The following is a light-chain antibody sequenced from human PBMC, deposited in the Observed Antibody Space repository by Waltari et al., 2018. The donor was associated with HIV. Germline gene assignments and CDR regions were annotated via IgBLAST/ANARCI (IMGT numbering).Light chain of an antibody. CDR2: DAS. V-gene: IGKV3-11*01. Sequence: EIVLTQSPATLSLSPGTRPTLSCRASQSVSSYLAWYQQKPGKAPRLLIYDASNRATGIPARFSGSGSGTDFTLTISSLEPEDFAVYYCQQRSNWLLTFGGGTKVEIK. J-gene: IGKJ4*01. CDR3: QQRSNWLLT. CDR1: QSVSSY.